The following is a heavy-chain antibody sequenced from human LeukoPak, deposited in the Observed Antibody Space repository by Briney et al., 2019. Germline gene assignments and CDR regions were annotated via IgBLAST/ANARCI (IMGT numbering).Heavy chain of an antibody. D-gene: IGHD6-13*01. CDR2: IYYSGST. Sequence: PSETLSLTCTVSGGSISTYYWSWIRQPPGKGLEWIGNIYYSGSTSYNPSLKSRVTISVDTSKNQFSLNLSSVTAADTAVYYCARRAAGRGDFDYWGQGTLVTVSS. J-gene: IGHJ4*01. CDR3: ARRAAGRGDFDY. V-gene: IGHV4-59*01. CDR1: GGSISTYY.